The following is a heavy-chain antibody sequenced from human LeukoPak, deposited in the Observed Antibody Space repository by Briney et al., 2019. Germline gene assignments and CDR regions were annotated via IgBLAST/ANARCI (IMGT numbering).Heavy chain of an antibody. CDR2: INPSGGST. V-gene: IGHV1-46*01. CDR1: GYTFTSYY. J-gene: IGHJ3*02. CDR3: AREGSSSWRTQGNAFDI. D-gene: IGHD6-13*01. Sequence: GASVKVSCKASGYTFTSYYIHWVRQAPGQGLEWMGIINPSGGSTSYAQKFRGRATMTRDMSTSTVYMELSSLRSEDTAVYYCAREGSSSWRTQGNAFDIWGQGTMVTVSS.